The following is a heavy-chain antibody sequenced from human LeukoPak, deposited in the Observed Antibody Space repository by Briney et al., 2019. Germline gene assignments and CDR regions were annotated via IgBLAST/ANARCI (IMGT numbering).Heavy chain of an antibody. CDR3: AKDLSYTSGSSDY. Sequence: GGSLRLSCAASGFTFSAFAMTWVRQAPGKGLEWVSTITSDDDNTYSADSVKGRITFSRDNSKNTLSLQLRSLRAEDTAVYYCAKDLSYTSGSSDYWGQGTLVTVSS. J-gene: IGHJ4*02. V-gene: IGHV3-23*01. D-gene: IGHD6-19*01. CDR1: GFTFSAFA. CDR2: ITSDDDNT.